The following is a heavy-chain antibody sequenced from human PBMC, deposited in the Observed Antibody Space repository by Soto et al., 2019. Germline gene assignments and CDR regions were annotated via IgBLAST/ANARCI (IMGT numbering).Heavy chain of an antibody. Sequence: GGSLRLSCAASGFTFSSYGMHWVRQAPGKGLEWVAVISYDGSNKYYADSVKGGFTISRDNSKNTLYLQMNSLRAEDTAVYYCAKSLEVRGVIKKYYYYYYGMDVWGQGTTVTVSS. V-gene: IGHV3-30*18. CDR3: AKSLEVRGVIKKYYYYYYGMDV. CDR1: GFTFSSYG. J-gene: IGHJ6*02. CDR2: ISYDGSNK. D-gene: IGHD3-10*01.